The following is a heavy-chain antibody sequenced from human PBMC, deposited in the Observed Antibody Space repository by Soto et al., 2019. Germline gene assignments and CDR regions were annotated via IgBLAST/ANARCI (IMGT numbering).Heavy chain of an antibody. Sequence: QVQLQQWGAGLLKPSETLSLTCAVYGGFVTSGSYYWSWIRQPPGKGLEWIGEMSHSGGTHFNPSLKRPVTISVDTSKNQFTLKMSSVTAADTALYYCARVERGTATTVVDAFDIWGPGTMVTLSS. V-gene: IGHV4-34*01. CDR1: GGFVTSGSYY. D-gene: IGHD1-1*01. CDR3: ARVERGTATTVVDAFDI. J-gene: IGHJ3*02. CDR2: MSHSGGT.